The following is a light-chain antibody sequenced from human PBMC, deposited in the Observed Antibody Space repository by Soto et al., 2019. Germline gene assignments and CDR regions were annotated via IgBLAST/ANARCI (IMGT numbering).Light chain of an antibody. J-gene: IGLJ2*01. CDR2: DVS. V-gene: IGLV2-14*01. CDR1: SSDVGGYNY. Sequence: QSALTRPASVSGSPGQSITIPCTGTSSDVGGYNYVSWYQQHPGKAPKLMIYDVSNRPSGVSNRFSGSKSGNTASLTISGLQAEDEADYYCSSYTSSSVVFGGGTKVTVL. CDR3: SSYTSSSVV.